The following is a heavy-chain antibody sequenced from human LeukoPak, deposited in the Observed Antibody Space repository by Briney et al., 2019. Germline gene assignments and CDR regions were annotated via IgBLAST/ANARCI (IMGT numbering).Heavy chain of an antibody. V-gene: IGHV3-7*03. CDR2: IKEDGSEK. CDR1: GFTFNKYG. D-gene: IGHD1-20*01. J-gene: IGHJ6*02. Sequence: PGGSLRLSCTASGFTFNKYGMHWVRQAPGKGLEWVANIKEDGSEKYYVDSVKGRFTISRDNAKNSLYLQMNSLRAEDTAVYYCARLNWKPPYYYYGMDVWGQGTTVTVSS. CDR3: ARLNWKPPYYYYGMDV.